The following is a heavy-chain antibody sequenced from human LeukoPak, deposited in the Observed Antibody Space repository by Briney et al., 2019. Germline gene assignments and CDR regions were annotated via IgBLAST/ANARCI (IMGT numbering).Heavy chain of an antibody. Sequence: GGSLRLSCAASGFTFSSYWMYWVRQAPGRGLEWVSVIYSGGSTYYADSVKGRFTISRDNSKNTLFLQMNSLRAGDTAVYYCARGTVTMVDYWGQGILVTVSS. V-gene: IGHV3-66*01. CDR1: GFTFSSYW. J-gene: IGHJ4*02. CDR3: ARGTVTMVDY. D-gene: IGHD3-10*01. CDR2: IYSGGST.